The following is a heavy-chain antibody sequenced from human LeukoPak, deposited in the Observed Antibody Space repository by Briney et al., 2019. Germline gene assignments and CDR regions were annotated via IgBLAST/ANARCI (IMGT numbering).Heavy chain of an antibody. CDR3: ARVSLGIAARTAFDI. Sequence: GGSLRLSCAASGFTFSSYGMHWVRQAPGKGLGWVAVIWYDGSNKYYADSVKGRFTISRDNSKNTLYLQMNSLRAEDTAVYYCARVSLGIAARTAFDIWGQGTMVTVSS. CDR1: GFTFSSYG. V-gene: IGHV3-33*01. CDR2: IWYDGSNK. D-gene: IGHD6-13*01. J-gene: IGHJ3*02.